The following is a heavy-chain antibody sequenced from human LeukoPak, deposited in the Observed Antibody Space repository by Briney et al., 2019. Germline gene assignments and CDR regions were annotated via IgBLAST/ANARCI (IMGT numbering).Heavy chain of an antibody. Sequence: PSETLSLTCTVSGGSISSGGYYWSWIRQHPGKGLEWIGYIYYSGSTYYNPSLKSRVTISVDTSKNQFSLKLSSVTAADTAVYYCARQLYSNYNYFDYWGQGALVTVSS. CDR1: GGSISSGGYY. J-gene: IGHJ4*02. CDR3: ARQLYSNYNYFDY. D-gene: IGHD4-11*01. V-gene: IGHV4-31*03. CDR2: IYYSGST.